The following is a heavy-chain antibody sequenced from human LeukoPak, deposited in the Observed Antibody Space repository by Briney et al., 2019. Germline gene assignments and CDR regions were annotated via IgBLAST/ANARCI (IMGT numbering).Heavy chain of an antibody. CDR3: ARADSSSWYGGY. CDR2: INPNSSGT. CDR1: GYTFTGYY. J-gene: IGHJ4*02. D-gene: IGHD6-13*01. Sequence: ASVKVSCKASGYTFTGYYMHWVRQAPGQGLEWMGWINPNSSGTNYAQKFQGRVTMTRDTSISTAYMELTSLISDDTAVYYCARADSSSWYGGYWGQGTLVTVSS. V-gene: IGHV1-2*02.